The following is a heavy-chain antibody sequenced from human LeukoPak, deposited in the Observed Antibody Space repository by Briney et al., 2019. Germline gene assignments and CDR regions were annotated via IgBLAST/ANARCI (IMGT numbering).Heavy chain of an antibody. CDR1: GFTFSSYA. V-gene: IGHV3-30*09. D-gene: IGHD3-10*01. Sequence: PGGSLRLSCAASGFTFSSYAMHWVRQAPGKGLEWVAVMSYDGSNKYYADSVKGRFAISRDNAKNSLYLQMNSLRAEDTAVYYCARARPYFYWGQGTLVTVSS. CDR3: ARARPYFY. J-gene: IGHJ4*02. CDR2: MSYDGSNK.